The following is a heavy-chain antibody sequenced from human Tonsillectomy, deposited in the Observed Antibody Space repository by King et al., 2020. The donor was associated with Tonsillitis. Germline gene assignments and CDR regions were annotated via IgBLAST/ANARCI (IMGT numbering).Heavy chain of an antibody. J-gene: IGHJ6*02. V-gene: IGHV1-3*01. CDR2: INAGNGNT. CDR3: ARDNWEVPHYYYGMDV. Sequence: VQLVQSGAEVKKPGASVKVSCKASGYTFTKYAMHWVRQAPGQRLEWMGWINAGNGNTKYSQKFQGRVSITRDTSASTAYMELSSLRSEDTAVYYCARDNWEVPHYYYGMDVWGQGTTVTVS. D-gene: IGHD1-26*01. CDR1: GYTFTKYA.